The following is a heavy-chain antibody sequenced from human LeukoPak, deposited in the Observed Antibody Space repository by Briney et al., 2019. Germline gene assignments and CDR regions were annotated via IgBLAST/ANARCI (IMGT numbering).Heavy chain of an antibody. CDR1: GYTLTELS. Sequence: ASVKVSCKVSGYTLTELSMHWVRQAPGKGLEWMGGFDPEDGETIYAQKFQGRVTMTRDTSISTAYMELSRLRSDDTAVYYCARIYYDILTGYSFFDYWGQGTLVTVSS. CDR3: ARIYYDILTGYSFFDY. D-gene: IGHD3-9*01. CDR2: FDPEDGET. J-gene: IGHJ4*02. V-gene: IGHV1-24*01.